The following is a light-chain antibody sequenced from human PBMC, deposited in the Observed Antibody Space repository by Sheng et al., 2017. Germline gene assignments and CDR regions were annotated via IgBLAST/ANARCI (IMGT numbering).Light chain of an antibody. CDR1: QSVSSN. J-gene: IGKJ2*03. CDR3: QHYDSYWDS. V-gene: IGKV3D-15*01. Sequence: EIVMTQSPATLSVSPGERATLSCRASQSVSSNLAWYQQKPGQAPRLLIYDASSRATGIPARFSGSGSGSDFTLTISSLEPDDFATYYCQHYDSYWDSFGQGTKLETK. CDR2: DAS.